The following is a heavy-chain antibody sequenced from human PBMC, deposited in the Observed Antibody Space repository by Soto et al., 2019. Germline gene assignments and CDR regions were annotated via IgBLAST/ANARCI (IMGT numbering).Heavy chain of an antibody. V-gene: IGHV1-69*13. J-gene: IGHJ5*02. CDR2: IIPLFGTA. D-gene: IGHD3-22*01. CDR3: ARSQDSSGYWNNCFDP. Sequence: SVQVSCKGSGGTFRTYTMTWVRQSPGQGLEWMGGIIPLFGTANYAQKFQGRVTITADESTSTVYMELSSLRSEDTAVYYCARSQDSSGYWNNCFDPWGQGTLVTVSS. CDR1: GGTFRTYT.